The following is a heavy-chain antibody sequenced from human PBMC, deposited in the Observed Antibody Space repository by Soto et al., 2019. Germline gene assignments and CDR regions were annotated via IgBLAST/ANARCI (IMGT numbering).Heavy chain of an antibody. CDR3: ARASSSSSAADY. CDR1: GESISSGGYY. Sequence: QVQLQESGPGLVKASQTLPLICSVSGESISSGGYYWSWIRHHPGKGLEWIGYIYDSESAYYNPSLKSRVTISMDTSTNHFAMKLSSVTAADTAVYYCARASSSSSAADYWGQGTLITVSS. D-gene: IGHD6-6*01. CDR2: IYDSESA. V-gene: IGHV4-31*03. J-gene: IGHJ4*02.